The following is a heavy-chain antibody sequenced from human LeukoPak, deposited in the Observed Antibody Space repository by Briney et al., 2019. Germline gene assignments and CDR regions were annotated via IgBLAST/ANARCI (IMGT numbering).Heavy chain of an antibody. CDR2: ICYSGST. CDR1: GGSISSYY. Sequence: SETLSLTCTVSGGSISSYYWCWIRQPPGKGLKWIGYICYSGSTNYNPSLKSRVTISVDTSKNQFSLKLSSVTAADTAVYYCARGYAVPAAFIDYWGQGTLVTVSS. CDR3: ARGYAVPAAFIDY. V-gene: IGHV4-59*01. J-gene: IGHJ4*02. D-gene: IGHD2-2*01.